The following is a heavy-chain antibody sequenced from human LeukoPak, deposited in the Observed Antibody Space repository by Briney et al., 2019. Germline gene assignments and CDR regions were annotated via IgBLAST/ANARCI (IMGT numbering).Heavy chain of an antibody. J-gene: IGHJ6*03. Sequence: GGSLRLSCAASGFTFSSYSMNWVRQAPGKGLEWVSYISSSSSTIYYADSVKGRFTISRDNAKNSLYLQMNSLRAEDMAVYYCARRDYDFWSGYYPTNYYYMDVWGKGTTVTISS. D-gene: IGHD3-3*01. V-gene: IGHV3-48*01. CDR1: GFTFSSYS. CDR3: ARRDYDFWSGYYPTNYYYMDV. CDR2: ISSSSSTI.